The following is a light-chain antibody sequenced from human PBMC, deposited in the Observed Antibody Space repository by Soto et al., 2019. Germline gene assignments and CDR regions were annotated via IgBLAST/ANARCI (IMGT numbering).Light chain of an antibody. J-gene: IGLJ1*01. CDR3: YSYSSAGPLAYV. CDR2: EVS. Sequence: QSALTQPASVSASPGQSITISCTGTSSDVGAYNYVSWYQQHPGKAPKLMIYEVSNRPSGVSNRFSCSKSGSTASLTISGSQVEDEDDYYCYSYSSAGPLAYVFGTGTKLTVL. CDR1: SSDVGAYNY. V-gene: IGLV2-14*01.